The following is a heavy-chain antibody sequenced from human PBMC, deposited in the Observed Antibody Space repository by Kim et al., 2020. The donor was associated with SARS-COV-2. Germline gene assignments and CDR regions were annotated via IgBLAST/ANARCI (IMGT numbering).Heavy chain of an antibody. CDR3: ARGPRYDFWSGYHDAFDI. V-gene: IGHV3-21*01. J-gene: IGHJ3*02. CDR2: ISSSSSYI. CDR1: GFTFSSYS. Sequence: GGSLRLSCAASGFTFSSYSMNWVRQAPGKGLEWVSSISSSSSYIYYADSVKGRFTISRDNAKNSLYLQMNSLRAEDTAVYYCARGPRYDFWSGYHDAFDIWGQGTMVTVSS. D-gene: IGHD3-3*01.